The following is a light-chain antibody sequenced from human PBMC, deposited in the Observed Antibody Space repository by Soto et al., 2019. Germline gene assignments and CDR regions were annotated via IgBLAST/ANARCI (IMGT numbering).Light chain of an antibody. J-gene: IGKJ5*01. CDR3: QQRNSCPIT. CDR2: DTS. Sequence: EIVLTQSPATLSLSPGERATLSCRASQSISSYLAWFQQKHGQAPRLLIYDTSNRATGIPARFSGSGSGTDFTLTISNLEPEDFAVYYCQQRNSCPITFGQGTRLDIK. V-gene: IGKV3-11*01. CDR1: QSISSY.